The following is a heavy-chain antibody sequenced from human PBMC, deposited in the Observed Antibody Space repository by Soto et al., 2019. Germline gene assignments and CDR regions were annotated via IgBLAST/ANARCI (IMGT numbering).Heavy chain of an antibody. CDR1: GGTFSSYA. Sequence: QVQLVQSGAEVKKPGSSVKVSCKASGGTFSSYAISWVRQAPGQGLEWMGGIIPIFGTANYAQKFQGRVTITADKSTSTAYMELSSLRSEDTAVYYCARAQDIVLVPAADSYYYYYGMDVWGQGTTVTVSS. CDR3: ARAQDIVLVPAADSYYYYYGMDV. CDR2: IIPIFGTA. D-gene: IGHD2-2*01. V-gene: IGHV1-69*06. J-gene: IGHJ6*02.